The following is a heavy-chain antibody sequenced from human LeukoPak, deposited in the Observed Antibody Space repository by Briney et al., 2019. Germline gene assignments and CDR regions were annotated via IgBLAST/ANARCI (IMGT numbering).Heavy chain of an antibody. CDR1: GYTFTSYD. CDR2: MNPNSGNT. D-gene: IGHD3-10*01. J-gene: IGHJ6*03. CDR3: ARALYYGSGSLSFYYYYYMDV. Sequence: ASVKVSCKASGYTFTSYDINWVRQATGQGLEWMGWMNPNSGNTGYAQKFQGRVTITRNTSISTAYMELSSLRSEDTAVYYCARALYYGSGSLSFYYYYYMDVWGKGTTVTASS. V-gene: IGHV1-8*03.